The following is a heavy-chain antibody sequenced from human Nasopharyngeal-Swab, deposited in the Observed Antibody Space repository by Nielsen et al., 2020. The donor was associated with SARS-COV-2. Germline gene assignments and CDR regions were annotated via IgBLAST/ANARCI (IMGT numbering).Heavy chain of an antibody. J-gene: IGHJ4*02. CDR2: ISAYNGNT. CDR1: GYTLTELS. D-gene: IGHD3-22*01. V-gene: IGHV1-18*01. CDR3: ARVGRYYYDSSGYQREVGFDY. Sequence: ASVKVSCKVSGYTLTELSMHWVRQAPGQGLEWMGWISAYNGNTNYAQKLQGRVTMTTDTSTSTAYMELRSLRSDDTAVYYCARVGRYYYDSSGYQREVGFDYWGQGTLVTVSS.